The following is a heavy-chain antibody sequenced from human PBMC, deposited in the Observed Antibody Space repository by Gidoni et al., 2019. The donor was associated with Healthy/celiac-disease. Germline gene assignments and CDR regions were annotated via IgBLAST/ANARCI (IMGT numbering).Heavy chain of an antibody. CDR1: GFTFDDYA. Sequence: EVQLVESGGGVVQPGGSLRLSCSASGFTFDDYAMHWVRQAPGKGLEWVSLISGDGGSTDYADSVKGRFTISRDNSKNSLYLQMNSLRTEDTALYYCAKVEEQWLVWFGMDVWGQGTTVTVSS. J-gene: IGHJ6*02. V-gene: IGHV3-43*02. CDR2: ISGDGGST. CDR3: AKVEEQWLVWFGMDV. D-gene: IGHD6-19*01.